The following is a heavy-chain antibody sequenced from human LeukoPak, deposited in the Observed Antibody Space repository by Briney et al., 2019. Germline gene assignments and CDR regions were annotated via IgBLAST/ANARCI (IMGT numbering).Heavy chain of an antibody. D-gene: IGHD5-24*01. Sequence: ASVKVSGKASGYTFTSYYIHWVRQAPGQGLEWMGIIIPSGGSTNYPPKFQGRITVTRDTSTSIVYMELSRLRSEDTAMYYCVREFRGGTFDFWGQGTLVTVSS. CDR1: GYTFTSYY. CDR2: IIPSGGST. CDR3: VREFRGGTFDF. J-gene: IGHJ4*02. V-gene: IGHV1-46*01.